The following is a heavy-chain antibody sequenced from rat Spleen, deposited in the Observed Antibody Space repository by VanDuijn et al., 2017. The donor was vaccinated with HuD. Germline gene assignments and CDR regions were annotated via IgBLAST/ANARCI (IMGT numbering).Heavy chain of an antibody. CDR3: AVAGYGY. Sequence: EVQLVESGGGLVQPGRSLKLSCVASGFTFNNYWMTWIRQAPGKGLEWVASITNTGDNTYYPDSVKGRFTISRENAKNTLYLQMNSLKSEDTATYYCAVAGYGYWGQGVMVTVSS. CDR1: GFTFNNYW. CDR2: ITNTGDNT. V-gene: IGHV5-31*01. D-gene: IGHD1-7*01. J-gene: IGHJ2*01.